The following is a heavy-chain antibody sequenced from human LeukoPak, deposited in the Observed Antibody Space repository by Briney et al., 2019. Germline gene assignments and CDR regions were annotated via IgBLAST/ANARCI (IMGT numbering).Heavy chain of an antibody. V-gene: IGHV4-34*01. J-gene: IGHJ4*02. CDR2: INHSGST. CDR1: GGSFSGYY. D-gene: IGHD3-10*01. CDR3: ARHKRITMVRGQNEFDY. Sequence: PSETLSLTCAVYGGSFSGYYWGWIRQPPGKGLEWIGEINHSGSTNYNPSLKSRVTISVDTSKNQFSLKLSSVTAADTAVYYCARHKRITMVRGQNEFDYWGQGTLVTVSS.